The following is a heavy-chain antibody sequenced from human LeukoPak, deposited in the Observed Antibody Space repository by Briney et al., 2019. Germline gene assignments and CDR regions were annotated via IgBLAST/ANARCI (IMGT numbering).Heavy chain of an antibody. CDR1: GGTFSSYA. CDR3: ARDGSAGSRNWFDP. J-gene: IGHJ5*02. D-gene: IGHD1-26*01. Sequence: SVKVSCKASGGTFSSYAISWARQAPGQGLEWMGGIIPIFGTANYAQKFQGRVTITADESTSTAYMELSSLRSEDTAVYYCARDGSAGSRNWFDPWGQGTLVTVSS. V-gene: IGHV1-69*13. CDR2: IIPIFGTA.